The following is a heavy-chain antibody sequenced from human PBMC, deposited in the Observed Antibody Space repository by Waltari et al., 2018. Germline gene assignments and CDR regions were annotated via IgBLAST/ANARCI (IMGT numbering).Heavy chain of an antibody. J-gene: IGHJ4*02. CDR2: INPKRGGT. CDR1: GYTFTGYY. V-gene: IGHV1-2*02. CDR3: ARSAARHGGIDY. D-gene: IGHD6-6*01. Sequence: QVQLVQSGAEVKKPGASVKVSCKASGYTFTGYYMHWVRQAPGQGLEWMGWINPKRGGTNDAQKFQGRVTMTRDTSISTAYMELSRLRSDDTAVYYCARSAARHGGIDYWGQGTLVTVSS.